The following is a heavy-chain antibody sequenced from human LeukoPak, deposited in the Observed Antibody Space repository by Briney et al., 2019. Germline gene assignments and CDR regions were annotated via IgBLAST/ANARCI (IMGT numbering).Heavy chain of an antibody. CDR2: ISAYNGNT. V-gene: IGHV1-18*01. CDR1: GYTFTSYG. J-gene: IGHJ4*02. D-gene: IGHD5-24*01. Sequence: ASVKVSCKASGYTFTSYGISWVRQAPGQGLEWMGWISAYNGNTNYAQKLQGRVTITTDTSTSTGYMELRSLRSDDTAVYYCARDRGDGYNPYFDYWGQGTLVTVSS. CDR3: ARDRGDGYNPYFDY.